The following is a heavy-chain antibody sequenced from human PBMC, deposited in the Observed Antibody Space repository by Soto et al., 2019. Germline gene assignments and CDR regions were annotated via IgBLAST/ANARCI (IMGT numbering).Heavy chain of an antibody. V-gene: IGHV3-21*01. Sequence: GGSLRLSCAASGFTFSSYSMNWVRQASGKGLEWVSAISSSSSYTYYADSVKGRFTISRDNARNSLSLQMNSLRAEDTAVYYCARVVATANNWFDPWGQGILVTVAS. J-gene: IGHJ5*02. CDR3: ARVVATANNWFDP. CDR2: ISSSSSYT. D-gene: IGHD2-15*01. CDR1: GFTFSSYS.